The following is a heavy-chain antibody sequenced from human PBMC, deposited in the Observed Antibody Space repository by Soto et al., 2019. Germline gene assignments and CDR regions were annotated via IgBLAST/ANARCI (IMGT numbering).Heavy chain of an antibody. V-gene: IGHV1-18*04. CDR2: ISAYNGNK. D-gene: IGHD5-12*01. J-gene: IGHJ5*02. CDR3: AREVGSGDEEWFDP. CDR1: GYTVTGYY. Sequence: ASVKVSCKACGYTVTGYYMHCVRQAPGQGLEWMGWISAYNGNKNYAQKLQGRVTMTTDTSTSTAYMELRSLRSDDTAVYYSAREVGSGDEEWFDPWGQGTLVTAS.